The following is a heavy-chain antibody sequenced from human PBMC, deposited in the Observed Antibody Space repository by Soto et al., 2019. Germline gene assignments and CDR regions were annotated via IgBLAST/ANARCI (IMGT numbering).Heavy chain of an antibody. V-gene: IGHV4-39*02. CDR3: ARESIAALHYSSCSMLV. D-gene: IGHD6-6*01. J-gene: IGHJ6*03. CDR2: IYYSGST. Sequence: SETLSLTCTVSGGSISSVSYYWGWIRQPPGKGLEWIGSIYYSGSTYYNPSLKSRVTISVDTSKNQFSLKLSSVTAADTAVYYCARESIAALHYSSCSMLVWGKGTTVLVSS. CDR1: GGSISSVSYY.